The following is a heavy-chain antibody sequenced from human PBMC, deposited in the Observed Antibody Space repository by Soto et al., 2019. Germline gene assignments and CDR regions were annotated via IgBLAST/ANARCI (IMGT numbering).Heavy chain of an antibody. Sequence: GGSLRLSCAASGFTFSSYGMHWVRQAPGKGLEWVAVIWYDGSNKYYADSVKGRFTISRDNSKNTLYLQMNSLRAEDTAVYYCARAADYIWGSYRGLDYWGQGTLVTVSS. D-gene: IGHD3-16*02. CDR1: GFTFSSYG. CDR3: ARAADYIWGSYRGLDY. CDR2: IWYDGSNK. V-gene: IGHV3-33*01. J-gene: IGHJ4*02.